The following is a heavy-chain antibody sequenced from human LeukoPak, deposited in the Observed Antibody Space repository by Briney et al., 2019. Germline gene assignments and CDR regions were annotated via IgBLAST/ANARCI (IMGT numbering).Heavy chain of an antibody. J-gene: IGHJ4*02. CDR3: ARGFCSGGSCPRGAYYFDS. CDR2: IYTSRST. CDR1: GGSISSGVYY. D-gene: IGHD2-15*01. V-gene: IGHV4-61*09. Sequence: PSETLSLTCTVSGGSISSGVYYWSWIRQPAGKGLEWIGHIYTSRSTNYNPSLKSRVTISVDTSKKQFSLKLSSVTAADTAVYYCARGFCSGGSCPRGAYYFDSWGQGTLVTVSS.